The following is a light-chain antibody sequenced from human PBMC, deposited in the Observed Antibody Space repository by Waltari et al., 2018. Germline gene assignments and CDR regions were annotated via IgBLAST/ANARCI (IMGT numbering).Light chain of an antibody. Sequence: EIVLTQSRDTLSLSPGERATLSCRASQSVSNYLAWYRQKPGQAPRLLIYSASYRATGVPARFSGTASGTACTIIISTLEPEDFAVYYCPQRSNWPRTFGQGTKVAIK. CDR2: SAS. CDR3: PQRSNWPRT. J-gene: IGKJ1*01. V-gene: IGKV3-11*01. CDR1: QSVSNY.